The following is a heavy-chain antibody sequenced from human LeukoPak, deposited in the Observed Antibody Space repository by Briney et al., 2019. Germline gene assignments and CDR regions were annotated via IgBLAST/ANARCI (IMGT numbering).Heavy chain of an antibody. Sequence: GGSLRLSCTVSGFTVTSNSMSWVRQAPGKGLEWVSFIYSGSTHYSDSVKGLFTISRDNSKNTLYLQMNSLRAEDTAVYYCARRAGAYSHPYDYWGQGTLVTVSS. D-gene: IGHD4/OR15-4a*01. CDR2: IYSGST. CDR1: GFTVTSNS. CDR3: ARRAGAYSHPYDY. J-gene: IGHJ4*02. V-gene: IGHV3-53*01.